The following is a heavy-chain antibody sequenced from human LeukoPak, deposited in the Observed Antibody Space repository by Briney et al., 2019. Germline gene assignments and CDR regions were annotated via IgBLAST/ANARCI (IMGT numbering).Heavy chain of an antibody. CDR1: GFTFSSYA. V-gene: IGHV3-23*01. D-gene: IGHD6-13*01. CDR3: AKDLVSSSSWFH. Sequence: GGSLRLSCAASGFTFSSYATSWVRQAPGKGLEWVSAISGSGGSTYYADSVKGRFTISRDNSKNTLYLQMDSLRAEDTAVYYCAKDLVSSSSWFHWGQGTLVTASS. CDR2: ISGSGGST. J-gene: IGHJ4*02.